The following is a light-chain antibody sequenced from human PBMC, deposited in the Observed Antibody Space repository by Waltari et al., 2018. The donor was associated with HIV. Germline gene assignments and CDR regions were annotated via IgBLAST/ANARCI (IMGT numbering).Light chain of an antibody. Sequence: SELIQPPSVSGTPGQRVTISCSGASSNIGRNTVNWFQLLPGTAPKLLIYTDNQRPSGVPDRFSGSKSGTSASLAISGLQSEDEADYFCAAWDDSLNGLWVFGGGTKLTVL. V-gene: IGLV1-44*01. CDR2: TDN. CDR3: AAWDDSLNGLWV. CDR1: SSNIGRNT. J-gene: IGLJ3*02.